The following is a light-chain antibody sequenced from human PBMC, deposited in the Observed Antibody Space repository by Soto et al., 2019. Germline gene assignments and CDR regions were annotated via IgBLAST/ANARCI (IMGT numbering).Light chain of an antibody. V-gene: IGKV1-5*03. J-gene: IGKJ2*01. CDR1: QSIDRW. Sequence: DIQMTQSPSTLSASVGDRVTITCRASQSIDRWLAWYQQKPGKAPKLLIYRASSLESGAPSRFSGSGSGTECTFTIISLQPDDFATYYCQQYKTYTYTFAQGPKLEIK. CDR2: RAS. CDR3: QQYKTYTYT.